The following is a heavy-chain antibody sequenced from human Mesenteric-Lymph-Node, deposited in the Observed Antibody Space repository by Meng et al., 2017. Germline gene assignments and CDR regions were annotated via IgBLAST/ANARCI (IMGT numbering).Heavy chain of an antibody. J-gene: IGHJ3*02. CDR3: AKGIRSHLDAFDI. CDR1: RFSFSNCP. CDR2: ISDRGDST. D-gene: IGHD6-19*01. V-gene: IGHV3-23*01. Sequence: GESLKISCAASRFSFSNCPMSWVRQAPGEGLEWVAAISDRGDSTSYADSVKGRFTISRDNSKNTLDVQMNSLRAEDTAIYYCAKGIRSHLDAFDIWGQGTMVTVSS.